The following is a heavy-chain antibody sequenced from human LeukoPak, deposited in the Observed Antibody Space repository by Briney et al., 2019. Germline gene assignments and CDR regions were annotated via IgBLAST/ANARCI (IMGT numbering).Heavy chain of an antibody. CDR2: INPNSGGT. CDR1: GYIFSDYY. J-gene: IGHJ6*02. Sequence: ASVKVSCKASGYIFSDYYMHWVRQAPGQGLEWMGWINPNSGGTNYAQKFQGWVTMTRDTSISTAYMELSRLRSDDTAVYYCARDLKYSSGYYYYYGMDVWGQGTTVTVSS. CDR3: ARDLKYSSGYYYYYGMDV. D-gene: IGHD6-25*01. V-gene: IGHV1-2*04.